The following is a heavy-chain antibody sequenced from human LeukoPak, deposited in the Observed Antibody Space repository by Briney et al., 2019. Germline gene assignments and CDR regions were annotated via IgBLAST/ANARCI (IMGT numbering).Heavy chain of an antibody. CDR3: ARVRYYYDSSGLPQY. CDR2: ISYDGSNK. Sequence: GGSLRLSCAASGFTFSNYWLTWVRQAPGQGLEWVAVISYDGSNKYYADSVKGRFTNSRDNSKNTLYLQMNSLRAEDTAVYYCARVRYYYDSSGLPQYWGQGTLVTVSS. D-gene: IGHD3-22*01. CDR1: GFTFSNYW. V-gene: IGHV3-30*03. J-gene: IGHJ4*02.